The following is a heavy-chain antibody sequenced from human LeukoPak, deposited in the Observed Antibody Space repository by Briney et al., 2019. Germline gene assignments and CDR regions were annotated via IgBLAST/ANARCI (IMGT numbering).Heavy chain of an antibody. Sequence: SVKVSCKASGGTFSSYAISWLRQAPGQGLEWMGGIIPIFGTANYAQKFQGRVTITADESTSTAYMELSSLRSEDTAVYYCARGGGYATVYYYYMDVWGKGTTVTVSS. D-gene: IGHD6-25*01. V-gene: IGHV1-69*13. CDR2: IIPIFGTA. CDR1: GGTFSSYA. J-gene: IGHJ6*03. CDR3: ARGGGYATVYYYYMDV.